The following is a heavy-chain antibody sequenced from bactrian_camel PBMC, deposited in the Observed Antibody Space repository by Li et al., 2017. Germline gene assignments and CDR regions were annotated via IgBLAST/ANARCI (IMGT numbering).Heavy chain of an antibody. CDR3: ARIMVVEYGGSWSDY. CDR1: GFTFGSYP. J-gene: IGHJ4*01. D-gene: IGHD6*01. V-gene: IGHV3S31*01. Sequence: VQLVESGGGSVQSGGSLKLSCVASGFTFGSYPMKWVRQAPGKGLEWVSAINSGGGSTYYADSVKGRFTISRDNAKNTLYLQLNSLKSEDTALYYCARIMVVEYGGSWSDYWGQGTQVTVS. CDR2: INSGGGST.